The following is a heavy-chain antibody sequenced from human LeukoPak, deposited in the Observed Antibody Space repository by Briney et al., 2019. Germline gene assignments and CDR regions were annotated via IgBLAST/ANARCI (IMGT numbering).Heavy chain of an antibody. V-gene: IGHV4-39*07. CDR1: GGSISSSSYY. CDR3: ARDRGGGAAPFDP. CDR2: IYYSGST. Sequence: PSETLSLTCTVSGGSISSSSYYWGWIRQPPGKGLEWIGSIYYSGSTYYNPSLKSRATISVDTSKNQFSLQLSSVTAADTAVYYCARDRGGGAAPFDPWGQGTLVTVSS. J-gene: IGHJ5*02. D-gene: IGHD6-6*01.